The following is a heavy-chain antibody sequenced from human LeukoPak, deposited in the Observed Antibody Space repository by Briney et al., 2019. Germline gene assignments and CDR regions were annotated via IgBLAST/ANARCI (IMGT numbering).Heavy chain of an antibody. V-gene: IGHV4-31*03. J-gene: IGHJ4*02. CDR1: GGSISSGGYY. CDR3: ARSPPFLGIAAAGIQFDY. CDR2: IYYSGST. Sequence: PSETLSLTCTVSGGSISSGGYYWSWIRQHPRKGLEWIGYIYYSGSTYYNPSLKSRVTISVDTSKNQFSLKLSSVTAADTAVYYCARSPPFLGIAAAGIQFDYWGQGTLVTVSS. D-gene: IGHD6-13*01.